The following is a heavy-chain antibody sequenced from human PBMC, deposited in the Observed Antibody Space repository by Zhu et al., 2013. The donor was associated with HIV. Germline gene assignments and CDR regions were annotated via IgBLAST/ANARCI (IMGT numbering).Heavy chain of an antibody. V-gene: IGHV1-2*02. Sequence: QVQLVQSGAEVKKPGASVKVSCKASGYTFTVYYMHWVRQAPGQGPEWMGWINPNSGGANYAPKFQGRVTMTRDTSISTAYMELSSLRSDDTAVYYCARVTGNYYGMDVWGQGTTVTVSS. CDR3: ARVTGNYYGMDV. D-gene: IGHD1-20*01. CDR2: INPNSGGA. J-gene: IGHJ6*02. CDR1: GYTFTVYY.